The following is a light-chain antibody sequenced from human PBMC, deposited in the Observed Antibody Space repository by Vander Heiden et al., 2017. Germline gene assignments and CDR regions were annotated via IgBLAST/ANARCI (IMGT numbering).Light chain of an antibody. Sequence: DIQMTQSPSSLSASVGDRVTITCRASQSISSYLNWYQQKPGKAPKLLIYAASSLQSGVPSRFSGSGSGTDFTLTISSLQPEHFATYYCQQRDSTPITFGGGTKVEIK. CDR1: QSISSY. J-gene: IGKJ4*01. V-gene: IGKV1-39*01. CDR2: AAS. CDR3: QQRDSTPIT.